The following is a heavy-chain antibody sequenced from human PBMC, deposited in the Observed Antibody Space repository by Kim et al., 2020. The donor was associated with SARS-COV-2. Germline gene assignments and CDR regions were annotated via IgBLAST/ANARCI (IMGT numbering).Heavy chain of an antibody. CDR2: TRDAASSYPT. D-gene: IGHD1-26*01. CDR3: ARAPFGLGSQDV. Sequence: GGSLRLSCAASGFTFGDHYMDWVRQAPGKGLEWVGRTRDAASSYPTKYAASVRGRFTISRDDSKNSLYLQMNSLTTDDTAVYYCARAPFGLGSQDVWGQGTLVTVSS. J-gene: IGHJ4*02. CDR1: GFTFGDHY. V-gene: IGHV3-72*01.